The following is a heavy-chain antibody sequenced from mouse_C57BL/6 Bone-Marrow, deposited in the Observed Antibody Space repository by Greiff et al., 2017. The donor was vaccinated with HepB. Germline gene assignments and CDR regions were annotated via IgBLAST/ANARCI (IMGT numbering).Heavy chain of an antibody. CDR3: ARSHGNYFDY. J-gene: IGHJ2*01. CDR1: GFTFSDYG. CDR2: ISSGSSTI. D-gene: IGHD2-1*01. V-gene: IGHV5-17*01. Sequence: EVKLQESGGGLVKPGGSLKLSCAASGFTFSDYGMHWVRQAPEKGLEWVAYISSGSSTIYYADTVKGRFTISRDNAKNTLFLQMTSLRSEDTAMYYCARSHGNYFDYWGQGTTLTVSS.